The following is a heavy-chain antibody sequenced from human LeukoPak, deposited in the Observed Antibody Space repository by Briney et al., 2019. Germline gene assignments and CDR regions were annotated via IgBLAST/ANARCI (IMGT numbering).Heavy chain of an antibody. Sequence: QPGRSLRLSCAASGFTFSSYDMHWVRQAPGKGLEWVTVIWYDGSNKYYADSVKGRFTISRDNSKNTLYLQMNSLRAEDTAVYYCARELSVVAAAAPIGYYYGMDVWGKGTTVTVSS. D-gene: IGHD6-13*01. J-gene: IGHJ6*04. CDR1: GFTFSSYD. CDR3: ARELSVVAAAAPIGYYYGMDV. CDR2: IWYDGSNK. V-gene: IGHV3-33*01.